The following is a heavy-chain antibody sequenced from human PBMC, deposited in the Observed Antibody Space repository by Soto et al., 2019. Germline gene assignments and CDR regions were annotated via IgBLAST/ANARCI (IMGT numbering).Heavy chain of an antibody. D-gene: IGHD4-17*01. CDR3: ARDRDYGGFDY. CDR1: GFTVSSNF. Sequence: SGGSLRLSCAASGFTVSSNFMSWVRQAPGKGLEWVSVIYSIGTTYYADSVKGRFTISRDNSKNTLYLQMNSLRGEDTAVYYCARDRDYGGFDYWGHGTLVTVSS. J-gene: IGHJ4*01. V-gene: IGHV3-66*01. CDR2: IYSIGTT.